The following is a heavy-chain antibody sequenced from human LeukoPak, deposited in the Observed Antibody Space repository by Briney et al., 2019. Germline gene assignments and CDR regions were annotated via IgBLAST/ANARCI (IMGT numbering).Heavy chain of an antibody. CDR3: ARDYSLSRILDY. Sequence: GGSLRLSCAASGFTFSSSGMHWVRQAPGKGLEWVAVISYDGSNKYYADSVKGRFTISRDNSKNTLYLQMNSLRAEDTAVYYCARDYSLSRILDYWGQGTLVTVSS. CDR1: GFTFSSSG. J-gene: IGHJ4*02. D-gene: IGHD1-14*01. CDR2: ISYDGSNK. V-gene: IGHV3-30*19.